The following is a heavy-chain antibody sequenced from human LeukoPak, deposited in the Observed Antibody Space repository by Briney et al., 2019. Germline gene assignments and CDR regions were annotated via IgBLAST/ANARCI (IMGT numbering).Heavy chain of an antibody. V-gene: IGHV4-59*08. J-gene: IGHJ5*02. D-gene: IGHD1-1*01. CDR2: IYYSGST. CDR3: ARRGTTGTTKWFDP. Sequence: SETLSLTCTVSGGSISSYYWSWIRQPPGKGLEWIGYIYYSGSTNYNPSLKSRVTISVDTSKNQFSLKLSSVTAADTAVYYCARRGTTGTTKWFDPWGQGTLVTVSS. CDR1: GGSISSYY.